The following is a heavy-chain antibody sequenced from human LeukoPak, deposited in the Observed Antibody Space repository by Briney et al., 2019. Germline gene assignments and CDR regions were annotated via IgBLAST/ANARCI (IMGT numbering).Heavy chain of an antibody. V-gene: IGHV4-59*08. D-gene: IGHD3-10*01. J-gene: IGHJ6*02. CDR3: ARRIPAPGMRDV. CDR2: LFNSGDT. CDR1: GASISTYH. Sequence: ETPSLTCTVSGASISTYHWSWIRQPPGKGLEWIGDLFNSGDTKYSASLWSRVTISLDTSKHQVSLTVNSVTAADTAVYYCARRIPAPGMRDVWGQGTTVSVTS.